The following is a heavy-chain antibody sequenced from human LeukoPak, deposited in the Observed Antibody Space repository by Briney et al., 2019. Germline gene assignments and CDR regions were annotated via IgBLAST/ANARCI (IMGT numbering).Heavy chain of an antibody. D-gene: IGHD3-22*01. J-gene: IGHJ4*02. CDR1: GFAFSSYS. Sequence: GGSLRLSCAASGFAFSSYSMNWVRQAPGKGLEWVSYISSSSSTIYYADSVKGRFTISRDNAKNSLYLQMNSLRAEDTAVYYCARELRTYYYDSSGYYPPLDYWGQGTLVTVSS. V-gene: IGHV3-48*01. CDR3: ARELRTYYYDSSGYYPPLDY. CDR2: ISSSSSTI.